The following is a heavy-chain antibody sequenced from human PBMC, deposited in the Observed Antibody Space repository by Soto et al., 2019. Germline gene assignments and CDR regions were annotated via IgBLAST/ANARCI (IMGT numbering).Heavy chain of an antibody. D-gene: IGHD6-6*01. CDR2: VNPNGGST. V-gene: IGHV1-46*01. Sequence: QVQLVQSGAEVQEPGASVKISCKGSGYTFTNFYIHWVRQAPGQGLEWMGIVNPNGGSTNYAQNFKGRITISRDTSTSTVYMDLSSLRSEDTAVYYCARGLASGDYWGQGTLVTVSS. CDR3: ARGLASGDY. J-gene: IGHJ4*02. CDR1: GYTFTNFY.